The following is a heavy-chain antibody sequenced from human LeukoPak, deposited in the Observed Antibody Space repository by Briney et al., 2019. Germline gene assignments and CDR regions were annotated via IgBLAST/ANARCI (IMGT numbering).Heavy chain of an antibody. CDR3: ARQEGLAAAGLGLLDY. D-gene: IGHD6-13*01. V-gene: IGHV5-51*01. CDR2: IYPGDSDT. J-gene: IGHJ4*02. CDR1: GYSFTSYW. Sequence: GESLKIPCKGSGYSFTSYWIGWVRQMPGKGLEWMGIIYPGDSDTRYSPSFQGQVTISADKSISTAYLQWSSLKASDTAMYYCARQEGLAAAGLGLLDYWGQGTLVTVSS.